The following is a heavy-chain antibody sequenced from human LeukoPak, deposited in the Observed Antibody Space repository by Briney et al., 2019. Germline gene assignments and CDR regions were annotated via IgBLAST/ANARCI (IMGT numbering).Heavy chain of an antibody. D-gene: IGHD2-2*01. CDR3: ARDGPIVVVPAAREGPDYYYYYMDV. CDR1: GYTFTSYY. J-gene: IGHJ6*03. V-gene: IGHV1-46*01. Sequence: GASVKVSCKASGYTFTSYYMHWVRQAPGQGLEWMGIINPSGGSTSYAQKFQGRVTMTRDMSTSTVYMELSSLRSEDTAVYYCARDGPIVVVPAAREGPDYYYYYMDVWGKGTTVTISS. CDR2: INPSGGST.